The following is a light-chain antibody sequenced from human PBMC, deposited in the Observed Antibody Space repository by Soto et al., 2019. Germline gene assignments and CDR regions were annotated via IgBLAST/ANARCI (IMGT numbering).Light chain of an antibody. V-gene: IGKV1-6*01. Sequence: AVQMTQSPSSLSASVGDRVTITCRASRGIRNDLGWYQLKPGKAPKLLIYAASTLQNDVPSRFSGSGSGTDFTLTISSLQPEDFATYYCLQDYYYPWTFGQGTKVEIK. CDR2: AAS. CDR1: RGIRND. CDR3: LQDYYYPWT. J-gene: IGKJ1*01.